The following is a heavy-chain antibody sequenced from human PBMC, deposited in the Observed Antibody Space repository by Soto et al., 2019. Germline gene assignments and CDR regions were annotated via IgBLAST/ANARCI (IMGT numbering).Heavy chain of an antibody. V-gene: IGHV1-69*13. Sequence: ASVKVSCKASVGTFSSYAISWVRQAPGQGLEWMGGIIPIFGTANYAQKFQGRVTITADESTSTAYMELSSLRSEDTAVYYCARERTLGYCSGGSCYSGDYAFDIWGQGTMVTVSS. CDR3: ARERTLGYCSGGSCYSGDYAFDI. D-gene: IGHD2-15*01. J-gene: IGHJ3*02. CDR1: VGTFSSYA. CDR2: IIPIFGTA.